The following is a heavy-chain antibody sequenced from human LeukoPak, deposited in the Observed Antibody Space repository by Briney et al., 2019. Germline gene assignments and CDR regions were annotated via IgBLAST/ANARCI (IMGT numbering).Heavy chain of an antibody. CDR2: IYYSGTT. CDR3: ARHSTAGHSYGLFDY. V-gene: IGHV4-59*08. Sequence: SETLSLTCTVSGVSISSYYWSWIRQPPGKGLEWIGYIYYSGTTNYNPSLKSRVTILVDTSKNQFSLKLSSVTAADTAVYYCARHSTAGHSYGLFDYWGQGTLVTVYS. D-gene: IGHD5-18*01. J-gene: IGHJ4*02. CDR1: GVSISSYY.